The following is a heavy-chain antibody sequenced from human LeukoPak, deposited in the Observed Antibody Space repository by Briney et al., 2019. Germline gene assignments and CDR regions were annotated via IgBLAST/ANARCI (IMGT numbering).Heavy chain of an antibody. CDR1: GVSISSGSYY. J-gene: IGHJ6*03. D-gene: IGHD2-15*01. V-gene: IGHV4-61*02. Sequence: SETLSLTCTVSGVSISSGSYYWRWIRQPAGKGLEWIGRIYTSGSTNYNPSLKSRVTISVDTSKNQFSLKLSSVTAADTAVYYCARGIVVVAQLGFYFYYMDVWGKGTTVTISS. CDR3: ARGIVVVAQLGFYFYYMDV. CDR2: IYTSGST.